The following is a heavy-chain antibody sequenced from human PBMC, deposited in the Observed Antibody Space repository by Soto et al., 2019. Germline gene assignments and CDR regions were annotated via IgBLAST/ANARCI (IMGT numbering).Heavy chain of an antibody. Sequence: GGSLRLSCAASGFTFSSYSMNWVRQAPGKGLEWVSSISSSSYIYYADSVKGRFTISRDNSKNTLYLQMNSLRAEDTAVYYCAKDRHYYDSSGYLDYWGQGTLVTVSS. V-gene: IGHV3-21*04. J-gene: IGHJ4*02. D-gene: IGHD3-22*01. CDR1: GFTFSSYS. CDR2: ISSSSYI. CDR3: AKDRHYYDSSGYLDY.